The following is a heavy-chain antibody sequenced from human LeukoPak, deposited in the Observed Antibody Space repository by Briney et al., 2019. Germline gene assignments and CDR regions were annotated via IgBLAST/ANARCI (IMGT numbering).Heavy chain of an antibody. Sequence: GGSLRLSCAASGFTFSSYWMNWARQAPRKGLEWVASINHNGDVNYYVDSVKGRFTISRDNAKNSLYLQMSNLRAEDTAVYFCARGGGLDVWGQGATVTVSS. V-gene: IGHV3-7*03. CDR2: INHNGDVN. J-gene: IGHJ6*02. CDR3: ARGGGLDV. CDR1: GFTFSSYW. D-gene: IGHD3-16*01.